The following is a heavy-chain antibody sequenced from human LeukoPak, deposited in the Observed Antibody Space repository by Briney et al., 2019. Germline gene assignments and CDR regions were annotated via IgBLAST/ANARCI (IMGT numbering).Heavy chain of an antibody. V-gene: IGHV3-7*01. CDR2: IKQDGSEK. Sequence: PGGSLRLSCAASGFTFSNYWMSWVRQAPGKGLEWVANIKQDGSEKYYVDSVKGRFTISRDNAKNSLYLQMNSLRAEDTAVYYCARNYDFWTSYYKGEFDYWGQGTLVTVSS. CDR1: GFTFSNYW. CDR3: ARNYDFWTSYYKGEFDY. D-gene: IGHD3-3*01. J-gene: IGHJ4*02.